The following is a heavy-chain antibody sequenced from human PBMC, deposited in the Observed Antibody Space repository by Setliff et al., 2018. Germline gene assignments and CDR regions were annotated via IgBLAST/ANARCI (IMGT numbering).Heavy chain of an antibody. CDR1: GFTFSTYE. J-gene: IGHJ4*02. Sequence: GGSLRLSCAASGFTFSTYEMNWVRQAPGKGLEWVSYISSSGSTIYYVDSVKGRFTIPRDNAKNSLYLQMNSLRAEDTAVYYCARYSSGWFFDYWGQGTPVTVSS. D-gene: IGHD6-19*01. V-gene: IGHV3-48*03. CDR2: ISSSGSTI. CDR3: ARYSSGWFFDY.